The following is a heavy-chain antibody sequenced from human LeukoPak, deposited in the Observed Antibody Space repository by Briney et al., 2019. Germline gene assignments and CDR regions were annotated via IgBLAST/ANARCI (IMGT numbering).Heavy chain of an antibody. V-gene: IGHV4-59*01. J-gene: IGHJ6*03. CDR2: IYYSGST. Sequence: PSETLSLTCTVSGGSISDYYWTWIRQPPEKGLEWIGYIYYSGSTNYNPSLKSRVTISVDTSKNQFSLKLSSVTAADTAVYYCARAVGATFYYYYYYMDVWGKGTTVTVSS. D-gene: IGHD1-26*01. CDR3: ARAVGATFYYYYYYMDV. CDR1: GGSISDYY.